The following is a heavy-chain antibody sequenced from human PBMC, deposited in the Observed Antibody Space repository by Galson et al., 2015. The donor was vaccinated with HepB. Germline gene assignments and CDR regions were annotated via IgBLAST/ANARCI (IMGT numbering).Heavy chain of an antibody. CDR1: GFTVSSNY. CDR3: ARESVELVPTLAGMDV. CDR2: IYSGGST. J-gene: IGHJ6*02. D-gene: IGHD6-13*01. V-gene: IGHV3-53*01. Sequence: SLRLSCAASGFTVSSNYMSWVRQAPGKGLEWVSVIYSGGSTYYADSVKGRFTISRDNSKNTLYLQMNSLRAEDTAVYYCARESVELVPTLAGMDVWGQGTTVTVSS.